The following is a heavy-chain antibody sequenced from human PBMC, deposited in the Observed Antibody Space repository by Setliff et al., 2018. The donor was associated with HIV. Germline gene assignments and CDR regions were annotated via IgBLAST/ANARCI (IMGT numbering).Heavy chain of an antibody. CDR1: GYSFTTYG. V-gene: IGHV1-18*01. J-gene: IGHJ2*01. CDR3: ARGHHFYWYFDL. Sequence: ASVKVSCKASGYSFTTYGISWVRQAPGQGLEWVGWISVYNGQTLYAQKVQDRITVTMDIPKDTAYMELRGLTPDDTAVYYCARGHHFYWYFDLWALAPWSPSPQ. CDR2: ISVYNGQT.